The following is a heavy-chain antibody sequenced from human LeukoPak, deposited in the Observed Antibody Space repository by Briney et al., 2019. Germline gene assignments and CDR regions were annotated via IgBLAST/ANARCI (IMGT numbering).Heavy chain of an antibody. V-gene: IGHV3-7*01. Sequence: GGSLRLSCAASGFTFSSYWMSWVRQAPGKGLEWVANIKQHGSEKYYVDSVKGRFTISRDNAKNSLYLQMNSLRAEDTAVYYCARAGLGYCSGGSCSDNWFDPWGQGTLVTVSS. CDR2: IKQHGSEK. CDR1: GFTFSSYW. J-gene: IGHJ5*02. D-gene: IGHD2-15*01. CDR3: ARAGLGYCSGGSCSDNWFDP.